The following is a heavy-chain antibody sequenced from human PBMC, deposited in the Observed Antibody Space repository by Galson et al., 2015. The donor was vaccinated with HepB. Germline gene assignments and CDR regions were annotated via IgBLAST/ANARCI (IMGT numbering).Heavy chain of an antibody. V-gene: IGHV3-15*01. D-gene: IGHD6-6*01. Sequence: SLRLSCAASGFTFSNAWVSWVRQAPGKGLEWVGRIKSKTDGGTTDYAAPVKGRFTISRDDSKNTLYLQMNSLKTEDTAVYYCTTSIAARTIARGDDYWGQGALVTVSS. CDR3: TTSIAARTIARGDDY. J-gene: IGHJ4*02. CDR1: GFTFSNAW. CDR2: IKSKTDGGTT.